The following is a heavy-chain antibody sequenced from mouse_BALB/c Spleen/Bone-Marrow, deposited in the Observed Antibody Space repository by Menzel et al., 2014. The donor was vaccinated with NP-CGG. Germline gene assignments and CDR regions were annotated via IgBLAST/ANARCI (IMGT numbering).Heavy chain of an antibody. J-gene: IGHJ2*01. D-gene: IGHD2-4*01. CDR3: ASYDYGYYFDY. V-gene: IGHV14-3*02. CDR1: GFNIXDTY. Sequence: VQLQQSGAELVKPGASVKLSCTASGFNIXDTYMHWVKQRPEQGLEWIGRIDPANGNTKYDPKFQGKATITAVTSSNTAYLQLSSLTSEDTAVYYCASYDYGYYFDYWGQGTTLTVSS. CDR2: IDPANGNT.